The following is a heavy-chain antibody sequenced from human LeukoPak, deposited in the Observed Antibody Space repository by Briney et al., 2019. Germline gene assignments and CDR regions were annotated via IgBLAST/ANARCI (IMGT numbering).Heavy chain of an antibody. J-gene: IGHJ4*02. D-gene: IGHD3-22*01. CDR1: GYSFAGYW. Sequence: GESLKISCKGSGYSFAGYWVAWVRQMPGKGLEWMGIIYPGDSDTRYSPSFQGQVTISADKSISTAYLQWGSLKASDTAMYYCARQGGYGLYYFDSWGQGTLVTVSS. CDR3: ARQGGYGLYYFDS. V-gene: IGHV5-51*01. CDR2: IYPGDSDT.